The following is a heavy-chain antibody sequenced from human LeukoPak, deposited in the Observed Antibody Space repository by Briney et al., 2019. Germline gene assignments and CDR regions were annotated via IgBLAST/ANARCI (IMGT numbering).Heavy chain of an antibody. V-gene: IGHV3-48*01. CDR2: ISSSSSTI. Sequence: GGSLRLSCAASGFTFSSYSMNWVRQAPGKGLEWVSYISSSSSTIYYADSVKGRFTISRDNAKNSLYLQMNSLRAEDTAVYYCARASGLRFLEPGEFDPWGQGTLVTVSS. CDR1: GFTFSSYS. CDR3: ARASGLRFLEPGEFDP. J-gene: IGHJ5*02. D-gene: IGHD3-3*01.